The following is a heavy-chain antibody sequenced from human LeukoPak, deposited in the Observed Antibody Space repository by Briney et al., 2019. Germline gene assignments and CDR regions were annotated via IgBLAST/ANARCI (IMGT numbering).Heavy chain of an antibody. CDR2: IHPGDSDI. Sequence: GESLKISCKGSGYSFTNYWIGWVRQMPGKGLEWMGIIHPGDSDITYSPSFQGQVTISADKSISTAYLQWSSLKTSDTAMYYCAKPPHARGKYVDSWGQGTLVTVSS. V-gene: IGHV5-51*01. CDR1: GYSFTNYW. D-gene: IGHD1-26*01. CDR3: AKPPHARGKYVDS. J-gene: IGHJ4*02.